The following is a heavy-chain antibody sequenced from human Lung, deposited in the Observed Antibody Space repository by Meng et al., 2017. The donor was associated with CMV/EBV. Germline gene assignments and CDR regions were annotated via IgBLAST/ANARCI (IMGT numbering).Heavy chain of an antibody. Sequence: GESXKISCKGSGYSFTSYWIGWVRQMPGKGLEWMGIIYPGDSDTRYSPSFQGQVTISADKSNSTAYLQWSSLKASDTAMYYCARQSSLGYCSSTSCYSYYGMDVXGQGXTVTVSS. D-gene: IGHD2-2*02. CDR2: IYPGDSDT. CDR1: GYSFTSYW. CDR3: ARQSSLGYCSSTSCYSYYGMDV. V-gene: IGHV5-51*01. J-gene: IGHJ6*02.